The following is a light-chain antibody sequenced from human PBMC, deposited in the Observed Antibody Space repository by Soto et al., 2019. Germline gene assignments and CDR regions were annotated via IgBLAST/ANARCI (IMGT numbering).Light chain of an antibody. CDR3: CSYAGTRTSWV. Sequence: QSALTQPASVSGFLGQSITMSCTGSSSDVGTFNLVSWFQQHPGKAPKHLIFEGTKRPSGVSDRFSGSKSGNTASLTISGLPAEDEADYHCCSYAGTRTSWVFGTGTKLTVL. J-gene: IGLJ1*01. V-gene: IGLV2-23*01. CDR2: EGT. CDR1: SSDVGTFNL.